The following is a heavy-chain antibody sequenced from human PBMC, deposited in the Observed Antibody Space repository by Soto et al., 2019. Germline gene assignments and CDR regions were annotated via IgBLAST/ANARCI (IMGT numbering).Heavy chain of an antibody. CDR3: AKDRPRLYGYSSSWELWYFDY. V-gene: IGHV3-30*18. J-gene: IGHJ4*02. CDR1: GFTFSSYG. CDR2: ISYDGSNK. Sequence: PGGSLRLSCAASGFTFSSYGMHWVRQAPGKGLEWVAVISYDGSNKYYADSVKGRFTISRDNSKNTLYLQMNSLRAEDTAVYYCAKDRPRLYGYSSSWELWYFDYWGQGTLVTVSS. D-gene: IGHD6-13*01.